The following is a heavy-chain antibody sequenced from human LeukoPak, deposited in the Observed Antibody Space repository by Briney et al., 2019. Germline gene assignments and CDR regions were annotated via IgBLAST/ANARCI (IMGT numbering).Heavy chain of an antibody. CDR3: ARAPAGTLDF. Sequence: ASVKVSCTASGFTVTNYHMHWVRQAPGQGLEWVGLIKGTGDSPDYAQKFQGRVTVTCDTSTNTAYLELRSLKLEDTAVYYCARAPAGTLDFWGQGTLVTVS. V-gene: IGHV1-46*01. CDR2: IKGTGDSP. D-gene: IGHD6-13*01. J-gene: IGHJ4*02. CDR1: GFTVTNYH.